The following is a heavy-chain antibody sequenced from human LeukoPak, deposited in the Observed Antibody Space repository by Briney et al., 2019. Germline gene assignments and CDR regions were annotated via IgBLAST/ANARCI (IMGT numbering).Heavy chain of an antibody. D-gene: IGHD6-13*01. J-gene: IGHJ3*02. Sequence: ASVKVSCKASGYTFTGYYMHWVRQAPGQGLEWMGWINPNSGGTNYAQKFQGRVTMTRDTSISTAYMELSRLRSDDTAVYYCARDKQLVRPDAFDIWGQGTMVTVSS. V-gene: IGHV1-2*02. CDR3: ARDKQLVRPDAFDI. CDR1: GYTFTGYY. CDR2: INPNSGGT.